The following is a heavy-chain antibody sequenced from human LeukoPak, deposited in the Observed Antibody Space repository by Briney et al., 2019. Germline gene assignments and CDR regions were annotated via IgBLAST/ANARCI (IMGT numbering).Heavy chain of an antibody. J-gene: IGHJ4*02. CDR2: IYTSGST. CDR1: GGSISSGSYY. CDR3: ARLSGSPWY. D-gene: IGHD1-26*01. Sequence: SQTLSLTCTVSGGSISSGSYYWSWIRQPAGKGLEWIGRIYTSGSTNYNPSLKRRVTISVDTSKSQFFLKLSSVTAADTAVYYCARLSGSPWYWGQGTLVTVSS. V-gene: IGHV4-61*02.